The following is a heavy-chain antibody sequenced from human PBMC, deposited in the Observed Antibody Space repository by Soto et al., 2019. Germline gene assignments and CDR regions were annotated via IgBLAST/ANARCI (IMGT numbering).Heavy chain of an antibody. CDR2: INAGNGNT. Sequence: ASVKASCKASGYTFTSYAMHWVRQAPGQRLEWMGWINAGNGNTKYSQKFQGRVTITRDTSASTAYMELSSLRSEDTAVYYCARVNRMGTTSSNWFYPWGQGTLVTVSS. CDR3: ARVNRMGTTSSNWFYP. CDR1: GYTFTSYA. D-gene: IGHD1-7*01. J-gene: IGHJ5*02. V-gene: IGHV1-3*01.